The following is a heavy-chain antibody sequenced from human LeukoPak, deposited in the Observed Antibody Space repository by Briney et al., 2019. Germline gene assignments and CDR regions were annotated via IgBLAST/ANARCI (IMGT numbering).Heavy chain of an antibody. Sequence: GGSLRLSCAASGFTFDDYGMSWVRQAPGKGLEWVSGINWNGGSTGYADSVKGRFTISRDNAKNSLYLQMNSLRAEDTALYYCARALPYYYDSSGYYSDLDYWGQGTLVTVSS. CDR2: INWNGGST. D-gene: IGHD3-22*01. CDR1: GFTFDDYG. J-gene: IGHJ4*02. V-gene: IGHV3-20*04. CDR3: ARALPYYYDSSGYYSDLDY.